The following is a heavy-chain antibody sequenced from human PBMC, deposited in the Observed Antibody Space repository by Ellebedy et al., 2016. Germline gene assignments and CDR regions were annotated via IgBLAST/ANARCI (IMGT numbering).Heavy chain of an antibody. CDR3: TRDGSEWSRDY. CDR1: GFTFSISG. V-gene: IGHV3-21*06. Sequence: GESLKISCAASGFTFSISGMTWVRQAPGKGLEWVATIVSSGREAYYADPLKGRFTISRDNAMNSVYLKLNSLSVEDTAVYYCTRDGSEWSRDYWGQGTLVTVSS. CDR2: IVSSGREA. J-gene: IGHJ4*02. D-gene: IGHD3-3*01.